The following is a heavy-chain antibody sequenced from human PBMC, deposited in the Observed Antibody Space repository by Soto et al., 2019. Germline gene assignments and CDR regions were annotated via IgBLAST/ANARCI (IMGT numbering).Heavy chain of an antibody. D-gene: IGHD3-10*01. Sequence: QVQLQESGPGLVKPSQTLSLTCTVSGGSISSGGYYWSWIRQHPGKGLEWIGYIYYSGSTYYNPSRKGRVTISVDTSKNTFSLKLSSVTAADTAVYYCAREYYYGSGSPPHPGDYYYYYGMDVWGQGTTVTVSS. J-gene: IGHJ6*02. CDR2: IYYSGST. CDR1: GGSISSGGYY. CDR3: AREYYYGSGSPPHPGDYYYYYGMDV. V-gene: IGHV4-31*03.